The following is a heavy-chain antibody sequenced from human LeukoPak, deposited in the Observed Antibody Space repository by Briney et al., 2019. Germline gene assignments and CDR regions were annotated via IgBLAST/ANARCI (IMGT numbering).Heavy chain of an antibody. CDR3: ARASGAFDF. CDR2: VWFDGSNK. D-gene: IGHD3-10*01. V-gene: IGHV3-33*01. Sequence: PGGSLRLSCAASGFTFSNYGMHWVRQAPGKGLEWVAVVWFDGSNKYYADSVKGRFTISRDNSKNTLYLQMNSLRAEDAAVYYCARASGAFDFWGQGTMVTVSS. CDR1: GFTFSNYG. J-gene: IGHJ3*01.